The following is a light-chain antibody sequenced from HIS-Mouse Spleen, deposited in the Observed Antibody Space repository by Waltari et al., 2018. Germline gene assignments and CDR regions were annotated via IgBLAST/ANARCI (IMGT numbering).Light chain of an antibody. J-gene: IGLJ2*01. Sequence: SYELTQPPSVSVSPGQTARITCSGDALPKKYAYWYQQKSGQAPVLVFYEDSKRPSGIPERFAGSSSGTMATLTISGAQVEDEADYYCYSTDSSGNHRVVGGGTKLTVL. CDR2: EDS. V-gene: IGLV3-10*01. CDR1: ALPKKY. CDR3: YSTDSSGNHRV.